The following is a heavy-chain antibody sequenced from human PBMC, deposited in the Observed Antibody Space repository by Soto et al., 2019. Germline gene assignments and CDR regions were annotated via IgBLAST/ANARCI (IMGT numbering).Heavy chain of an antibody. J-gene: IGHJ2*01. CDR3: AKSGWGVVVPAVNWYFDL. D-gene: IGHD2-2*01. CDR2: INPNSGGT. CDR1: GSTFTGYY. V-gene: IGHV1-2*04. Sequence: GASVKVSCKASGSTFTGYYMHWVRQAPGQGLEWMGWINPNSGGTNYAQKFQGWVTMTRDTSISTAYMELSRLRSDDTAVYYCAKSGWGVVVPAVNWYFDLWGRGTLVTVSS.